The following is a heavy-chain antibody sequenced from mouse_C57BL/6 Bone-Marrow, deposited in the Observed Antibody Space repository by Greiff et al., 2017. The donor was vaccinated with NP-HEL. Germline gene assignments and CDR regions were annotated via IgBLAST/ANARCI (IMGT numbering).Heavy chain of an antibody. CDR2: IDPANGNT. J-gene: IGHJ4*01. V-gene: IGHV14-3*01. Sequence: VQLQQSVAELVRPGASVKLSCTASGFTIKNTYMHWVKQRPEQGLEWIGRIDPANGNTKYAPKFQGKATITADTSSNTAYLQLSSLTSEDTAIYYCARCDFCDSHYYYAMDYGGQGTSVTVTS. D-gene: IGHD2-13*01. CDR3: ARCDFCDSHYYYAMDY. CDR1: GFTIKNTY.